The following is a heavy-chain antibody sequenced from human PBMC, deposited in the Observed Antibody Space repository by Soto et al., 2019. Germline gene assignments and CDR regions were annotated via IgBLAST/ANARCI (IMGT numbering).Heavy chain of an antibody. D-gene: IGHD3-10*01. J-gene: IGHJ3*02. CDR1: GFTFSSYG. Sequence: GGSLRLSCAASGFTFSSYGMHWVRQAPGKGLGWVAVISYDGSNKYYADSVKGRFTISRDNSKNTLYLQMNSLRAEDTAVYYCAKGNTYGSGSYYTINDAFDIWGQGTMVTVSS. CDR3: AKGNTYGSGSYYTINDAFDI. V-gene: IGHV3-30*18. CDR2: ISYDGSNK.